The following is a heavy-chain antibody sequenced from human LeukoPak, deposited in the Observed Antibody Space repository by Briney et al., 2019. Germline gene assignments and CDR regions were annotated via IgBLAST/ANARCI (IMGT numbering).Heavy chain of an antibody. CDR2: INSDGSST. J-gene: IGHJ4*02. CDR3: ARERDRSGYYLGDFDS. CDR1: GFTFSGYW. Sequence: GGSLRLSCEASGFTFSGYWMHWVRQAPGKGLVWVSRINSDGSSTSYADSVKGRFTISRDNAKNTLYLQLISLRVEDTAVYYCARERDRSGYYLGDFDSWGQGTLVTVSS. D-gene: IGHD3-22*01. V-gene: IGHV3-74*01.